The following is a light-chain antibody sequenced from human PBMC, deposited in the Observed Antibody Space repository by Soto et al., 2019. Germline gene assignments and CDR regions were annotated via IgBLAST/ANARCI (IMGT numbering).Light chain of an antibody. Sequence: QSVLTQPASVSGSPGQSITISCTGTSSDVGGYNYVSWYQQHPGKAPKLMIYDVNNRPSGVSNRFSGSKSGNTASLTISGRQAEDEAEYYCSSYTSSSAYVIFGGGTKLTVL. CDR2: DVN. CDR1: SSDVGGYNY. CDR3: SSYTSSSAYVI. J-gene: IGLJ2*01. V-gene: IGLV2-14*01.